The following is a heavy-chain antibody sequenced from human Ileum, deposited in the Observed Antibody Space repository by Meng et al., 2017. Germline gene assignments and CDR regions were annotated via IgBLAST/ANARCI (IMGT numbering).Heavy chain of an antibody. CDR1: GFSVSGYY. V-gene: IGHV3-66*02. CDR2: IYTGGTT. D-gene: IGHD6-19*01. J-gene: IGHJ2*01. Sequence: GESLKISCEASGFSVSGYYMSWVRQAPGKGLEWVSLIYTGGTTYYADSVKGRFTISRDSSKNTLYLQMNSLRAEDTAVYYCARDGGAVAGTSGWYFDLWGHGTVVTVSS. CDR3: ARDGGAVAGTSGWYFDL.